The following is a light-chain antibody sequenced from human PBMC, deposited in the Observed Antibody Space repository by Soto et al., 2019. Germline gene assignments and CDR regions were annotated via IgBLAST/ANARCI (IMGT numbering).Light chain of an antibody. CDR2: NND. Sequence: QSVLSQPPSTSGTPGQSVTISCSGSSSNIGSNPVNWYQQVPGAAPKLLIYNNDKRPSGVPDRFSGSKSGTSASLTSRGLQSEDEADSYCAARDARLKTYVFGTGTKVTV. CDR3: AARDARLKTYV. J-gene: IGLJ1*01. V-gene: IGLV1-44*01. CDR1: SSNIGSNP.